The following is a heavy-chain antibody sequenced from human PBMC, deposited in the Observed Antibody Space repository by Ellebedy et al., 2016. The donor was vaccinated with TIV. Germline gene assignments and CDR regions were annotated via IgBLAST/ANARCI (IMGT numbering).Heavy chain of an antibody. CDR3: TRDKGQDLDV. J-gene: IGHJ6*02. CDR1: GFTFRYYR. V-gene: IGHV3-74*01. CDR2: VNSDGSET. Sequence: PGGSLRLSCEASGFTFRYYRMHWVRQAPGKGLVWVSCVNSDGSETIYADSVKGRFTISRDNAKNTVSVEMKNLGAEDTAVYYCTRDKGQDLDVWGQGTTVTVSS.